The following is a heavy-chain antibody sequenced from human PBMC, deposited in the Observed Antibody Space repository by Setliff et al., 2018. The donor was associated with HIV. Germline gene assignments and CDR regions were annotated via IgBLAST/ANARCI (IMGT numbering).Heavy chain of an antibody. V-gene: IGHV3-30*02. CDR1: GFTFSSYG. D-gene: IGHD2-15*01. Sequence: GGSLRLSCAASGFTFSSYGMHWVRQAPGKGLEWVAFIRYDGSNKYYADSVKGRFSISRDNSKDTLYLQMNGLRAEDTAVYYCAKVVVSAAFVDAFDIWGQGTMVTVSS. CDR2: IRYDGSNK. J-gene: IGHJ3*02. CDR3: AKVVVSAAFVDAFDI.